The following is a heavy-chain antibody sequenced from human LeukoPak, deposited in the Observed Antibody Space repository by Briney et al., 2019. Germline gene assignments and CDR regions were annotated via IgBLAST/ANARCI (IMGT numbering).Heavy chain of an antibody. CDR3: ARKPREVDRRGYDYIESFDI. J-gene: IGHJ3*02. D-gene: IGHD3-22*01. CDR2: INHSGST. V-gene: IGHV4-34*01. Sequence: SETLSLTCAVYGGSFSGYYWSWIRQPPGKGLEWIGEINHSGSTNYNPSLKSRVTISVDTSKNQFSLKLSSVNAADTAGYYFARKPREVDRRGYDYIESFDIWGQGTMVTVSS. CDR1: GGSFSGYY.